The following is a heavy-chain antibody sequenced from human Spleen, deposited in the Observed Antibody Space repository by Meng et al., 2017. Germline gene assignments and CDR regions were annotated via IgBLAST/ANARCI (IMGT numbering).Heavy chain of an antibody. J-gene: IGHJ5*02. V-gene: IGHV1-2*06. D-gene: IGHD6-19*01. CDR1: GYTFPDYW. Sequence: QVQLVQSGAEVKKPGASVKVSCKASGYTFPDYWLHWVRRAPGQGLEWMGRINPKSGDTHYAQRFQGRVTMTGDTSISTAYMELSGLRSDDTAMYYCARAPIAVAGQTFDPWGQGTLVTVSS. CDR2: INPKSGDT. CDR3: ARAPIAVAGQTFDP.